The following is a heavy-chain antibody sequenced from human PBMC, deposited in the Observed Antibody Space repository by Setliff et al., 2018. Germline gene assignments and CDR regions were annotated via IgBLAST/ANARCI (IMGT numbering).Heavy chain of an antibody. CDR2: IYHSGSS. D-gene: IGHD2-2*01. V-gene: IGHV4-34*01. CDR1: GASFSGTY. J-gene: IGHJ3*02. CDR3: ARGRMRGSCSGPSCTYDPFDI. Sequence: PSETLSLTCAVYGASFSGTYCSWIRQPPGKGLEWIGSIYHSGSSYHNSSLRSRVTISVDTSKNQFSLILRSVTAADTAVYYCARGRMRGSCSGPSCTYDPFDIWGQGTPVTVSS.